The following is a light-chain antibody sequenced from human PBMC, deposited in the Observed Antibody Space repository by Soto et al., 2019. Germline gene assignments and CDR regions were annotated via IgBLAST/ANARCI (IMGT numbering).Light chain of an antibody. CDR1: QDIRYY. CDR2: DAS. V-gene: IGKV1-33*01. J-gene: IGKJ5*01. CDR3: QHYNSLPIT. Sequence: DIQITQSPASLSSSLADRFTITCQASQDIRYYLNWYQQKTGQAPKLLIYDASQLETGVTSRFSGSGSGTDFTFTINSLQPEDIGTYYCQHYNSLPITFGQGTRLEIK.